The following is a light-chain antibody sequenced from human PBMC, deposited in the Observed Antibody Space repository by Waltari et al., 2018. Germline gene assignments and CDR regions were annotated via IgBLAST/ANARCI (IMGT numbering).Light chain of an antibody. CDR1: PNEVWAYDL. J-gene: IGLJ2*01. CDR3: CSYAGGRTYVV. CDR2: AVT. Sequence: QSALTQAASLSGSLGQSITLSCPGTPNEVWAYDLVSWYQQHPGKAPRPITYAVTEPRSGVSKRFSGANPGNTASLTISGLQAEDEADYHCCSYAGGRTYVVFGGGTKLTVL. V-gene: IGLV2-23*02.